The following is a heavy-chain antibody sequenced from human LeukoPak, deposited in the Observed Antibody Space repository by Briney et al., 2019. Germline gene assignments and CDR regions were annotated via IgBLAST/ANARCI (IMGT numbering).Heavy chain of an antibody. Sequence: PGGSLRLSCAASGFSFTNYGMSWVRQAPGKGLEWVSFISASGSSTHYADSVKGRFTISRDNSKNTVHLQINSLRAEDTATYYCAKGAQHDFWSGYTIEYFDVWGQGTLVSVSS. CDR3: AKGAQHDFWSGYTIEYFDV. CDR1: GFSFTNYG. D-gene: IGHD3-3*01. V-gene: IGHV3-23*01. CDR2: ISASGSST. J-gene: IGHJ4*02.